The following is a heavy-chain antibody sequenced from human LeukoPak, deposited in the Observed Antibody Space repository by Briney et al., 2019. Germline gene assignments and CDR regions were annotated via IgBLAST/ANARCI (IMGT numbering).Heavy chain of an antibody. CDR2: ISYSGST. Sequence: PSETLSLTCAVYGGSFSGYYWSWIRQPPGKGLEWLGYISYSGSTTYNPSLKSRATMSMDTAMNQFSLTLTSVTAADTAVYYCARDKTFSSGHDYTHADALDVWGRGTMVTVSS. V-gene: IGHV4-34*11. CDR3: ARDKTFSSGHDYTHADALDV. D-gene: IGHD3-16*01. CDR1: GGSFSGYY. J-gene: IGHJ3*01.